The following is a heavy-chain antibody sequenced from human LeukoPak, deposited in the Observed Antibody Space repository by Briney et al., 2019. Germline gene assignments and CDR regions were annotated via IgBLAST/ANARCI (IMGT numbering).Heavy chain of an antibody. CDR1: GFIFSDHY. CDR2: SRSRDTGYTT. V-gene: IGHV3-72*01. CDR3: ALAKSPYR. J-gene: IGHJ2*01. Sequence: PGGSLRLSCAVSGFIFSDHYMDWVRQAPGKGLEWVGRSRSRDTGYTTDYAASVKGRFTISRDDSKKSLNLQMNSLKTEDTAVYYCALAKSPYRWGRGTLVTVSS.